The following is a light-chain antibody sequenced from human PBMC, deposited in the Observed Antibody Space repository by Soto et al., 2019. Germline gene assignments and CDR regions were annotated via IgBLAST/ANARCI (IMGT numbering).Light chain of an antibody. CDR1: QSISSW. CDR2: DAS. CDR3: QQYNSYSPT. Sequence: IQMHPSTYTLSASVGDRVPITCRASQSISSWLAWYQQKPGKAPKLLIYDASSLESGFPSRFSGSGSGTEFTLTISSLQPDDFATYYCQQYNSYSPTFGQGSNADVK. V-gene: IGKV1-5*01. J-gene: IGKJ1*01.